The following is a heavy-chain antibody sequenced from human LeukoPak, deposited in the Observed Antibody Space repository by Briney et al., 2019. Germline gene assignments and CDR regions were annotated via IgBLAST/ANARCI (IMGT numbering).Heavy chain of an antibody. Sequence: PGGSLRLSCAASGFTFDDYGMSWVRQAPGKGLEWVSGINWNGGSTGYADSVKGRFTISRDNAKNSLYLQMNSPRAEDTALYYCARYCSSTSCYYYYYMDVWGKGTTVTVSS. D-gene: IGHD2-2*01. V-gene: IGHV3-20*04. CDR1: GFTFDDYG. CDR2: INWNGGST. CDR3: ARYCSSTSCYYYYYMDV. J-gene: IGHJ6*03.